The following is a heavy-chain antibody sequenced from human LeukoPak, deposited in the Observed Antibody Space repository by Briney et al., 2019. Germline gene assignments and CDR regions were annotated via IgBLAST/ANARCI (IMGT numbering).Heavy chain of an antibody. D-gene: IGHD3-10*01. CDR2: IYYSGST. V-gene: IGHV4-59*12. J-gene: IGHJ5*02. CDR1: GGSISSYY. Sequence: SETLSLTCTVSGGSISSYYWSWIRQPPGKGLEWIGYIYYSGSTNYNPSLKSRVTMSVDTSKNQFSLKLGSVTAADTAVYYCARVNYYGSGSYFRCWFDPWGQGTLVTVSS. CDR3: ARVNYYGSGSYFRCWFDP.